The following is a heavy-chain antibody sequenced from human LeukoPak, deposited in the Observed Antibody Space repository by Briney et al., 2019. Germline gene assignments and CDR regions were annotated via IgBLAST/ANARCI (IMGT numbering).Heavy chain of an antibody. CDR3: ARGGGLDV. Sequence: GGSLRLSCTASGFIFSNYGMNWVRQAPGKGLEWISYIRGNSETIHYADSVKGRFTISRDNAKNSLSLQMSNLRAEDTAVYFCARGGGLDVWGQGATVTVSS. CDR2: IRGNSETI. V-gene: IGHV3-48*01. CDR1: GFIFSNYG. J-gene: IGHJ6*02. D-gene: IGHD3-16*01.